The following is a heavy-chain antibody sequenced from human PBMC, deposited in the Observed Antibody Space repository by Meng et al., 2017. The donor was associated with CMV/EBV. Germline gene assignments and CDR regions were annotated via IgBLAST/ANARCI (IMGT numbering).Heavy chain of an antibody. J-gene: IGHJ3*02. CDR2: ISYDEGNK. D-gene: IGHD1-1*01. V-gene: IGHV3-30-3*01. CDR3: ARAKMNWNVIDAFDI. CDR1: GFTFSSYA. Sequence: GGSLRLSCAASGFTFSSYAMHWVRQAPGKGLEWVAVISYDEGNKYYADSVKGRFTIPRDNSKNTLYLQMNSLRAEDTAVYYCARAKMNWNVIDAFDIWGQGTMVTVSS.